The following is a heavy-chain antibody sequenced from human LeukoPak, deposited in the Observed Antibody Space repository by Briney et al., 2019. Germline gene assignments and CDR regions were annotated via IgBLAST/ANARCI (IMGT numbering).Heavy chain of an antibody. CDR2: INQGGSEK. Sequence: GGSLRLSCAASGFTFGIYRMTWVRQAPGKGLEWVATINQGGSEKYYVDSVKGRFTISRDYTRNLLFLQMNSLRVEDTAVYYCARSFNVDYWGQGTLVIVSS. V-gene: IGHV3-7*03. J-gene: IGHJ4*02. CDR3: ARSFNVDY. CDR1: GFTFGIYR.